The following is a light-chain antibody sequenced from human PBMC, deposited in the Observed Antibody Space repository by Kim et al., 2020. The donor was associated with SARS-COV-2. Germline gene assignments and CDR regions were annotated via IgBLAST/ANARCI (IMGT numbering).Light chain of an antibody. V-gene: IGKV1-27*01. CDR3: QNYNSAPWT. CDR2: TTS. Sequence: ASVGDRVTITGRASQSISRYLAWYQQKPGKVPKLLIYTTSTLQSGVPSRFSGSGSGTDFTLTISSLQPEDVATYYCQNYNSAPWTFGQGTKVDIK. CDR1: QSISRY. J-gene: IGKJ1*01.